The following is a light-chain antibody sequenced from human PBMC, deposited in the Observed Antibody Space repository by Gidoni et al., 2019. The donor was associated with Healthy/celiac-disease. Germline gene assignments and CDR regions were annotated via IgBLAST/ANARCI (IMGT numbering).Light chain of an antibody. J-gene: IGKJ4*01. CDR1: QSVSSY. CDR3: QQRSNWPPGA. CDR2: DAS. V-gene: IGKV3-11*01. Sequence: IVLTPSPATLSLSPVETATLSCRASQSVSSYLAWYQQKPGQAPRLLIYDASNRATGIPDRFSGSGSGTDFTLTISRLEPEDFAVYYCQQRSNWPPGAFGGGTKVEIK.